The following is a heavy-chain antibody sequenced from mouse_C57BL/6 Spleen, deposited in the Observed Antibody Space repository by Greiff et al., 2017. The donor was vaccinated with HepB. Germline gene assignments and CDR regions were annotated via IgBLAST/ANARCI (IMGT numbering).Heavy chain of an antibody. Sequence: QVQLQQSGAELAKPGASVTPSCKASGYTFTSYWMHWVKQRPGQGLEWIGYINPSSGYTKYNQKFKDKATLTADKSASTVYMQLSRLTYEDSADYYCDHSSDERWFAYWGQGTRVTASA. D-gene: IGHD1-1*01. CDR2: INPSSGYT. CDR1: GYTFTSYW. V-gene: IGHV1-7*01. CDR3: DHSSDERWFAY. J-gene: IGHJ3*01.